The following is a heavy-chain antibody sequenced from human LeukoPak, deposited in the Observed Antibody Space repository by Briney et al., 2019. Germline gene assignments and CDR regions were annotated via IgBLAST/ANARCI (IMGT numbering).Heavy chain of an antibody. CDR1: GDSITTSTTYH. V-gene: IGHV4-39*07. D-gene: IGHD2-15*01. Sequence: PSETLSLTCTVSGDSITTSTTYHWGWIRQPPGEGLEWIGSVYYSEYTYYNPSLKSRVTISVDTSKNQFSLKVNSVTAADTAVYYCARLLYDYFSGSYFYFDYWGRGTLVTVSS. CDR2: VYYSEYT. CDR3: ARLLYDYFSGSYFYFDY. J-gene: IGHJ4*02.